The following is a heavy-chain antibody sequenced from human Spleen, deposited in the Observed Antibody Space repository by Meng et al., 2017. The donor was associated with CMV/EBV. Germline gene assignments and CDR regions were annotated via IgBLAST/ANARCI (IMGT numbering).Heavy chain of an antibody. D-gene: IGHD4-17*01. CDR2: ISSSSSYI. J-gene: IGHJ3*02. Sequence: ETLSLTCAASGFTFSNAWMSWVRQAPGKGLEWVSSISSSSSYIYYADSVKGRFTISRDNAKNSLYLQMNSLRAEDTAVYYCARDLLDERTTVTPFDAFDIWGQGTMVTVSS. CDR1: GFTFSNAW. CDR3: ARDLLDERTTVTPFDAFDI. V-gene: IGHV3-21*01.